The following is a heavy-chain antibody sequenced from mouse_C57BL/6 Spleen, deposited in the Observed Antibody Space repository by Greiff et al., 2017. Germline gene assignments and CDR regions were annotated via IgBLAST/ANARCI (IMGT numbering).Heavy chain of an antibody. Sequence: QVQLKQSGAELVKPGASVKISCKASGYAFSSYWMNWVKQRPGKGLEWIGKIYPGDGDTNYNGKFKGKATLTADKSSSTASMQLSSLTSEDSSVYFCARRGAYGYYFDYWGQGTTLTVSS. V-gene: IGHV1-80*01. CDR1: GYAFSSYW. CDR3: ARRGAYGYYFDY. CDR2: IYPGDGDT. J-gene: IGHJ2*01. D-gene: IGHD1-1*01.